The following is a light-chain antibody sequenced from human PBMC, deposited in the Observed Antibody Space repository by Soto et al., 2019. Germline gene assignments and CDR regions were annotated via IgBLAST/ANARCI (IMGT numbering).Light chain of an antibody. Sequence: ESVFMHARGTLYMSPGERATLSFSASQTVSSGYLAWYHQKPGQAARRLIYGEARRATGIIDRFIGSGSGTVVSLAIRNLVPDESEAEYCHQYGCRPSTTFGRGTPVDMK. J-gene: IGKJ4*01. V-gene: IGKV3-20*01. CDR1: QTVSSGY. CDR3: HQYGCRPSTT. CDR2: GEA.